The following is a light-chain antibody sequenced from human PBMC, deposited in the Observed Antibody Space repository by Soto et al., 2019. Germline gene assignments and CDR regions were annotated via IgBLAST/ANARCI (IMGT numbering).Light chain of an antibody. CDR1: QSVANN. CDR2: GVS. CDR3: QQYDDWPRT. J-gene: IGKJ1*01. V-gene: IGKV3-15*01. Sequence: EIVMTQSPATLSVSPGERATLSCRASQSVANNLAWYQQKPGQAPRLLIHGVSARATGIPGRFSGSGSGTEFTLTISSLQSEDFAIYYCQQYDDWPRTFGQGTKVDTK.